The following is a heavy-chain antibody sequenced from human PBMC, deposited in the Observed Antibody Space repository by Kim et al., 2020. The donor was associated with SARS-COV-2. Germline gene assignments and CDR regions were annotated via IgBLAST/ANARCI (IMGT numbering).Heavy chain of an antibody. D-gene: IGHD3-10*01. CDR1: GYSFTSYW. V-gene: IGHV5-51*01. CDR2: IYPGDSDT. J-gene: IGHJ3*02. CDR3: ARHGITAGYGSGGTFDI. Sequence: GESLKMSCKGSGYSFTSYWIGWVRQMPGKGLEWMGIIYPGDSDTRYSPSFQGQVTISADKSISTAYLQWSSLKASDTAMYYCARHGITAGYGSGGTFDIWGQGTMATVSS.